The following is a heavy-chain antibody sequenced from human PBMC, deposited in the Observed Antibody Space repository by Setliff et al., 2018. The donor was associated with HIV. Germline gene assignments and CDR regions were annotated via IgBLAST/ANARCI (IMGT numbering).Heavy chain of an antibody. CDR3: ARRARAGSDYYYYGMDV. CDR2: IYHSGKT. V-gene: IGHV4-39*01. D-gene: IGHD6-13*01. J-gene: IGHJ6*02. CDR1: GGSISDNKYY. Sequence: SETLSLTCSVSGGSISDNKYYWSWIRQPPGKGLEWTGSIYHSGKTYYNPSLKSRLTISVDTSKNQFSLKLSFVTAADTAVYYCARRARAGSDYYYYGMDVWGQGTTVTVSS.